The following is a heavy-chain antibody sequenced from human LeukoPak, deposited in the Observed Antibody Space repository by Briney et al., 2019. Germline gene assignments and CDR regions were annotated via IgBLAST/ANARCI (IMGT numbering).Heavy chain of an antibody. CDR3: ARDLPPGSSGWYLGY. CDR1: GFTFSSYI. Sequence: GGSLRLSCAASGFTFSSYIMNWVRQAPGKGLEWVSYISSSSRTIYYADSVKGRFTISRDNAKNSLYLQMNSLRDEDTAVYYCARDLPPGSSGWYLGYWGQGTLVTVSS. J-gene: IGHJ4*02. V-gene: IGHV3-48*02. CDR2: ISSSSRTI. D-gene: IGHD6-19*01.